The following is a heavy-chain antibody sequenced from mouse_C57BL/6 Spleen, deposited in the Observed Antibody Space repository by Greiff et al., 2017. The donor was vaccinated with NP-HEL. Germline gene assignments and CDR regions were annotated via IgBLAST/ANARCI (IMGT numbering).Heavy chain of an antibody. V-gene: IGHV1-55*01. Sequence: VQLQQPGAELVKPGASVKMSCKASGYTFTSYWITWVKQRPGQGLEWIGDIYPGSGSTNYNEKFKSKATLTVDTSSSTAYMQLSSLTSEDSAVYYCARWITTVVPLNYWGQGTTLTVSS. CDR1: GYTFTSYW. D-gene: IGHD1-1*01. CDR3: ARWITTVVPLNY. CDR2: IYPGSGST. J-gene: IGHJ2*01.